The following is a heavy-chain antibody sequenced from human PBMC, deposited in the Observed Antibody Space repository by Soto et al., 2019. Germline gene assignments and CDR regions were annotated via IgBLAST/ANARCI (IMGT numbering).Heavy chain of an antibody. D-gene: IGHD4-17*01. J-gene: IGHJ4*02. CDR2: ISSSSSYI. Sequence: GGSLRLSWAASGFTFSSYSMNWVRQAPGKGLEWVSSISSSSSYIYYADSVKGRFTISRDNAKNSLYLQMNSLRAEDTAVYYCASGITYGGNTFGYWGQGTLVTVSS. CDR1: GFTFSSYS. V-gene: IGHV3-21*01. CDR3: ASGITYGGNTFGY.